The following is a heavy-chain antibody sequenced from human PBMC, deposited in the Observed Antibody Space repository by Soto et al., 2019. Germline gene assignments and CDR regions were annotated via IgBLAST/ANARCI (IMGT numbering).Heavy chain of an antibody. CDR2: IFWDDDA. CDR3: AHAYGXTSWPNDAFDV. J-gene: IGHJ3*01. Sequence: QITLKESGPTLVKPTQTLTLTCIFSGFSFSADGVGVGWIRQPPGKALEWLALIFWDDDARYRPSLKSRITIXXXXXTNQVVLTMTNMXPVXTATYYCAHAYGXTSWPNDAFDVWGPGTVVTVSS. D-gene: IGHD2-21*01. V-gene: IGHV2-5*02. CDR1: GFSFSADGVG.